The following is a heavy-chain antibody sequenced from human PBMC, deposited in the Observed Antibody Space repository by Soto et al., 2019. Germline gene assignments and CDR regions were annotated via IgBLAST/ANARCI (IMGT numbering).Heavy chain of an antibody. Sequence: SETLSLTCAVYGGSFSGYYWSWILQPPGKGLEWIGEINHSGSTNYNPSLKSRVTISVDTSKNQFSLKLSSVTAADTAVYYCARARSAITFGGVIANWGQGTLVTVSS. D-gene: IGHD3-16*02. CDR1: GGSFSGYY. J-gene: IGHJ4*02. V-gene: IGHV4-34*01. CDR3: ARARSAITFGGVIAN. CDR2: INHSGST.